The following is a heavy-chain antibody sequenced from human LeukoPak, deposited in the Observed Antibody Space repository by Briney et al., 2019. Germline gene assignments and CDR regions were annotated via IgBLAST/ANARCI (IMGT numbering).Heavy chain of an antibody. Sequence: SEALSLTCTVSGGSISSYYWGWIRQPPGKRLEWIGSIYYSGSTYYNPSLKSRVTISVDTSKNQFSLKLSSVTAADTAVYFCAKQKSAYDIRGYYYYYMDVWGKGTTVTVSS. CDR1: GGSISSYY. CDR2: IYYSGST. D-gene: IGHD3-9*01. J-gene: IGHJ6*03. V-gene: IGHV4-39*07. CDR3: AKQKSAYDIRGYYYYYMDV.